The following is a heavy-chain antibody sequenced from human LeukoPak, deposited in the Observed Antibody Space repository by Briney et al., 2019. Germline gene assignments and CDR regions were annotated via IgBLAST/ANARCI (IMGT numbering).Heavy chain of an antibody. CDR1: GGSISSYY. Sequence: SETLSLTCTVSGGSISSYYWSWIRQSPGKGLEWIGFIYYSGSTTYNPSLKRRVTISVDTSKNQFSLKLSSVTAADTAVYYCARDKKGTSCYDYWGQGTLVTVSS. CDR3: ARDKKGTSCYDY. V-gene: IGHV4-59*01. CDR2: IYYSGST. J-gene: IGHJ4*02. D-gene: IGHD2-2*01.